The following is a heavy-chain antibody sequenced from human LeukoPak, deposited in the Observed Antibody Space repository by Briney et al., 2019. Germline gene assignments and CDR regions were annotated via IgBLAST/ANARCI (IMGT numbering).Heavy chain of an antibody. CDR2: INSDDSST. J-gene: IGHJ3*01. D-gene: IGHD6-13*01. V-gene: IGHV3-74*01. CDR3: ARCTAEEAFDV. Sequence: PGGSLRLSCAASGFTFSDYWVYWVRQAPGKGLVWVSRINSDDSSTSYADSVQGRFTISRDNAKNTLYLQMNSLRAEDTAVYYCARCTAEEAFDVWGQGTMVIVSS. CDR1: GFTFSDYW.